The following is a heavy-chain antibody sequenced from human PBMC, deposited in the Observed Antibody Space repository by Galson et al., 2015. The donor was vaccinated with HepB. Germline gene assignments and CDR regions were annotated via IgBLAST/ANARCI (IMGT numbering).Heavy chain of an antibody. CDR1: GYTLTELS. V-gene: IGHV1-24*01. J-gene: IGHJ4*02. CDR3: AIGPAIAVAGSFDY. D-gene: IGHD6-19*01. CDR2: FDREDGET. Sequence: SVKVSCKVSGYTLTELSMHWVRQAPGKGLEWMGGFDREDGETIYAQKFQGRVTMTEDTSTDTAYMELSSLRSEDTAVYYCAIGPAIAVAGSFDYWGPGTLVTVSS.